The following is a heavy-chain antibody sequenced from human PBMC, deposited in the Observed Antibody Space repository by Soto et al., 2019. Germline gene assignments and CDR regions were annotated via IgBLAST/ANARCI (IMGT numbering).Heavy chain of an antibody. Sequence: PSETLSLTCTVSGGSISSYFWSWIRQPPGRGLEWIGHIHYSGSTNYNPSLKSRVTISVDTSKNQFSLKLSSVTAADTAVYYCARTSCHGPVGYYYDSSGYCTAPFDYWGQGTLVTVSS. D-gene: IGHD3-22*01. V-gene: IGHV4-59*01. CDR1: GGSISSYF. J-gene: IGHJ4*02. CDR3: ARTSCHGPVGYYYDSSGYCTAPFDY. CDR2: IHYSGST.